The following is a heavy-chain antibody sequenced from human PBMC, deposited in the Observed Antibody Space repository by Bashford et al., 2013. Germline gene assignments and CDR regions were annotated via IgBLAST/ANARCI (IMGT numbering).Heavy chain of an antibody. J-gene: IGHJ4*02. CDR2: INHSGST. CDR3: ARFTPGTEFDY. CDR1: GGSFSGYY. Sequence: SETLSLTCAVYGGSFSGYYWSWIRQPPGKGLEWIGEINHSGSTNYNPSLKSRVTISVDTSKNQFSLKLSSVTAADTAVYYCARFTPGTEFDYWGQGTLVTVSS. V-gene: IGHV4-34*01. D-gene: IGHD1-1*01.